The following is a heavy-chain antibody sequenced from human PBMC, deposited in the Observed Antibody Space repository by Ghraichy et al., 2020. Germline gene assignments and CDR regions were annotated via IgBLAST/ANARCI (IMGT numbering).Heavy chain of an antibody. J-gene: IGHJ4*03. Sequence: GGSLRLSCAASDFAFSSYPMHWVRQAPGKGLEWVTLISYDGNNTDYADSVKGRFTISRDNSKNTLYLQMNSLRLEDTAVYYCARPFGGPGTYFFDYWCLGTLVTVSS. CDR1: DFAFSSYP. CDR3: ARPFGGPGTYFFDY. D-gene: IGHD2-15*01. V-gene: IGHV3-30*01. CDR2: ISYDGNNT.